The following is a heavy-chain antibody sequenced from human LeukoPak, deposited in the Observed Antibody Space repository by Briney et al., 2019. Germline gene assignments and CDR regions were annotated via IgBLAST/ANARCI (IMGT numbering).Heavy chain of an antibody. J-gene: IGHJ6*02. CDR2: IYYSGST. CDR1: GGSISSSSYY. V-gene: IGHV4-39*07. CDR3: AREKIKRRDGYNNDYYYYGMDV. D-gene: IGHD5-24*01. Sequence: SETLSLTCTVSGGSISSSSYYWGWIRQPPGKGLEWIGSIYYSGSTYYNPSLKSRVTISVDTSKNQFSLKLSSVTAADTAVYYCAREKIKRRDGYNNDYYYYGMDVWGQGTTVTVSS.